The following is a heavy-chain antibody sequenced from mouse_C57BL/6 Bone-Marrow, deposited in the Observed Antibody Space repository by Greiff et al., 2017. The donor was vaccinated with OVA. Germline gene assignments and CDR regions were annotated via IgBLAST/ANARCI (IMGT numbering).Heavy chain of an antibody. CDR1: GYAFSSSW. J-gene: IGHJ4*01. V-gene: IGHV1-82*01. Sequence: VQGVESGPELVKPGASVKISCKASGYAFSSSWMNWVKQRPGKGLEWIGRIYPGDGDTNYNGKFKGKATLTADKSSSTAYMQLSSLTSEDSAVYFCGRGDYAMDYWGQGTSVTVSS. CDR3: GRGDYAMDY. CDR2: IYPGDGDT.